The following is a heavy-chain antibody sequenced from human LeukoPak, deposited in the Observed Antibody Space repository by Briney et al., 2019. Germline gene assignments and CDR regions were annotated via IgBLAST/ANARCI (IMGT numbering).Heavy chain of an antibody. D-gene: IGHD3-22*01. CDR1: GYTFTSYY. Sequence: ASVKVSCKASGYTFTSYYMHWVRQAPGQGLEWMGIINPSGGSTSYAQKFQGRVTMTRDTSTSTVYMELSSLRSEDTAVYYCAILAGPDSSGYYLGVAFDIWGQGTMVTVSS. J-gene: IGHJ3*02. CDR3: AILAGPDSSGYYLGVAFDI. V-gene: IGHV1-46*01. CDR2: INPSGGST.